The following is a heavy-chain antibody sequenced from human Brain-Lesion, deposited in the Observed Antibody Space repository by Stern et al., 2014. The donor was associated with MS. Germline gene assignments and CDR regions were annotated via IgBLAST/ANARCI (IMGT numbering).Heavy chain of an antibody. CDR3: AGEEDIRYCSGGSCTGNWFDP. CDR1: GGSVSSTSYA. V-gene: IGHV4-39*01. J-gene: IGHJ5*02. D-gene: IGHD2-15*01. Sequence: VQLEESGPGLVKPSETLSLTCTVAGGSVSSTSYAWAWIRQPPGKGLEWIGTIYYSGNTYYSPSLKSRLTLSLDTSQNQFSLQLRSVTAADTAVYYCAGEEDIRYCSGGSCTGNWFDPWGQGTLVTVSS. CDR2: IYYSGNT.